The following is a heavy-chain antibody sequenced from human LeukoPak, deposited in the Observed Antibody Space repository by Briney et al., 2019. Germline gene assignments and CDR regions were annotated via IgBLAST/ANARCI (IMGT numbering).Heavy chain of an antibody. D-gene: IGHD3-9*01. CDR1: GFTFSSYG. J-gene: IGHJ4*02. Sequence: GGSLRLSCAASGFTFSSYGMSWVRQAPGKGLEWVSAISGSGGSTYYADSVKGRFTISRDNSKNTLYLQMNSLRAQDTAVYYCAKDQGRILIGPFDYWGQGTLVTVSS. CDR2: ISGSGGST. CDR3: AKDQGRILIGPFDY. V-gene: IGHV3-23*01.